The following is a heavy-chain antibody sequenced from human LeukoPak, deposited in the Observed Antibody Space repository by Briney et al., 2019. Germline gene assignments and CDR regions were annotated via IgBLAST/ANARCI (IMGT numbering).Heavy chain of an antibody. CDR1: EGTCSSYA. CDR2: IIPIFGTA. V-gene: IGHV1-69*13. D-gene: IGHD2-2*01. Sequence: ASVKVSCKASEGTCSSYAISWVRQAPGQGLEWMGGIIPIFGTANYAQKFQGRVTITADESTSTAYMELSSLRSEDTAVYYCARDLTCSSTSCRDYWGQGTLVTVSS. CDR3: ARDLTCSSTSCRDY. J-gene: IGHJ4*02.